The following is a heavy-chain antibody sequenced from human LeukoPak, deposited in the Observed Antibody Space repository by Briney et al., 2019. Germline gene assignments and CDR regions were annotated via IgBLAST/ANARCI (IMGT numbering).Heavy chain of an antibody. D-gene: IGHD3-9*01. CDR2: INPAGGST. J-gene: IGHJ5*02. Sequence: ASVKVSCKASGYTFTSYYIHWVRQAPGQGLEWMGIINPAGGSTTYAQKFQGSRLTLTRDTSTSTVYMELSSLRSEDTAVYYCARTPVLLRYFDQNWFDPWGQGTLVTVSS. V-gene: IGHV1-46*01. CDR1: GYTFTSYY. CDR3: ARTPVLLRYFDQNWFDP.